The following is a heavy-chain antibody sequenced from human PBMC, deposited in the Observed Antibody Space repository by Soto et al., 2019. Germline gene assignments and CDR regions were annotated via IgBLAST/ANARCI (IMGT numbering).Heavy chain of an antibody. J-gene: IGHJ5*02. CDR3: ARDFGYRGGYNWFDP. Sequence: PSETLSLTCAVSGGSISSGGYSWSWIRQPPGKGLEWIGYIYHSGSTYYNPFLKSRVTISVDRSKNQFSLKLSSVTAADTAVYYCARDFGYRGGYNWFDPWGQGTLVTVSS. CDR1: GGSISSGGYS. CDR2: IYHSGST. V-gene: IGHV4-30-2*01. D-gene: IGHD5-18*01.